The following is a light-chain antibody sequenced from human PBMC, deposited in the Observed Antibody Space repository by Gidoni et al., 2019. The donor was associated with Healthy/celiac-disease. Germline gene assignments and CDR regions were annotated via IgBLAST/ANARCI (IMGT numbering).Light chain of an antibody. CDR1: QSISSY. CDR2: AAS. CDR3: QQSYSTPLT. V-gene: IGKV1-39*01. J-gene: IGKJ4*01. Sequence: DIQMTQSPSSLSASVGDRVTITCRASQSISSYLNWYQQKPGKAPKLLIYAASSLQSGVPSRFSCSGSGTDFTLTSSSLQPEDFATYYCQQSYSTPLTFXGXTKVEIK.